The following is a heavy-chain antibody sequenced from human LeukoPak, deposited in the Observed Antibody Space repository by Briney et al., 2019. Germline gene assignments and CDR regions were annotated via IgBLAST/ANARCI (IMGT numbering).Heavy chain of an antibody. J-gene: IGHJ4*02. D-gene: IGHD5-24*01. CDR1: GFTFSSYS. CDR2: ISSSSSYI. V-gene: IGHV3-21*01. Sequence: GGSLRLSCAASGFTFSSYSMNWVRQAPGKGLEWVSSISSSSSYIYYADSVKGRLTISRDNAKNSLYLQVNSLRAEDTAVYYCARDGYNSIPDYWGQGTLVTVSS. CDR3: ARDGYNSIPDY.